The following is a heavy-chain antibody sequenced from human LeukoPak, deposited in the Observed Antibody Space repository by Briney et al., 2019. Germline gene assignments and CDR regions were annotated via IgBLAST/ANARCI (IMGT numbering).Heavy chain of an antibody. Sequence: GGPLRLSCAASGFTFSSYAMSWVRQAPGKGLEWVSAISGSGGSTYYADSVKGRFTISRDNSKNTLYLQMNSLRAEDTAVYYCAKIGTLDYEYYFDYWAREPWSPSPQ. V-gene: IGHV3-23*01. J-gene: IGHJ4*02. D-gene: IGHD3-22*01. CDR1: GFTFSSYA. CDR2: ISGSGGST. CDR3: AKIGTLDYEYYFDY.